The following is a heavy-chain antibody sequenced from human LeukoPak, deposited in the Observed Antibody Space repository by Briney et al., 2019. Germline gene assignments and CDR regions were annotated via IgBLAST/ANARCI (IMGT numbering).Heavy chain of an antibody. D-gene: IGHD5-12*01. CDR1: GYATDYY. CDR2: INPNSGGT. Sequence: ASMKVSCKASGYATDYYIHWVRQAPGEGLEWVGWINPNSGGTIYARNFRGRVTMTRDTSIATVYLELGSLRSDDAAVYYGAYYDYNIYPYWGQGTLVTVSS. J-gene: IGHJ4*02. V-gene: IGHV1-2*02. CDR3: AYYDYNIYPY.